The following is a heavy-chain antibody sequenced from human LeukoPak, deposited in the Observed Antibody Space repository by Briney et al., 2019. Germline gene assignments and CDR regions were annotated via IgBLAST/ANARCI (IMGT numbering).Heavy chain of an antibody. D-gene: IGHD4-23*01. CDR3: ANGGTYGGCADY. Sequence: SETLSLTCTVSGASISRDYWTWIRQPPGKGLEGIGYIYNGGSTTYIPSLNSRVTISLDTSNNQVSLRLSSVTAADTAVYYCANGGTYGGCADYWGQGTLVTVSS. V-gene: IGHV4-59*01. CDR1: GASISRDY. J-gene: IGHJ4*02. CDR2: IYNGGST.